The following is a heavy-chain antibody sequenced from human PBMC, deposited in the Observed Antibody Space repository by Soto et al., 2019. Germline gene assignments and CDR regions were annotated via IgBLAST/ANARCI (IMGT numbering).Heavy chain of an antibody. V-gene: IGHV3-33*01. Sequence: QVQLVESGGGVVQPGRSMRLSCAASGFTFSSYDMHWVRQAPGKGPEWVAIVWYDGSNQYYADSVKGRFTISRDNSKNTLYLQMNPLRAEDKAVYYCARLRSGYYYDDYWGQGTLVTVSS. CDR1: GFTFSSYD. CDR2: VWYDGSNQ. J-gene: IGHJ4*02. D-gene: IGHD3-22*01. CDR3: ARLRSGYYYDDY.